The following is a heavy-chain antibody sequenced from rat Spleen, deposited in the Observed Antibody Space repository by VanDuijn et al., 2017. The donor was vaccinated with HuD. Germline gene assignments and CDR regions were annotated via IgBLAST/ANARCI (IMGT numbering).Heavy chain of an antibody. CDR3: ARSDYASPYYFDY. CDR1: GFSLSNYG. V-gene: IGHV2S61*01. Sequence: QVQLKESGPGLVKPSLTLSLTCTVSGFSLSNYGVFWVRQPPGKGLEWMGVIWGNGNANYNSVLKSRLSISRDTPKSQVFLKMNNLQTEDTAMYFCARSDYASPYYFDYWGQGVMVTVSS. J-gene: IGHJ2*01. CDR2: IWGNGNA. D-gene: IGHD1-12*01.